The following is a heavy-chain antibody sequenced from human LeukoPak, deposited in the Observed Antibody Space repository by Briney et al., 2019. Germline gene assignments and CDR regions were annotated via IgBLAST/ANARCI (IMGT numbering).Heavy chain of an antibody. V-gene: IGHV4-4*07. CDR2: IYTSGST. CDR1: GGSISSYY. J-gene: IGHJ4*02. D-gene: IGHD3-10*01. Sequence: SETLSLTCTVSGGSISSYYWSWIRQPAGKGLEWIGRIYTSGSTNYNPPLKSRVTMSVDTSKNQFSLKLSSVTAADTAVYYCARDEYYYGSGSYLWFDYWGQGTLVTVSS. CDR3: ARDEYYYGSGSYLWFDY.